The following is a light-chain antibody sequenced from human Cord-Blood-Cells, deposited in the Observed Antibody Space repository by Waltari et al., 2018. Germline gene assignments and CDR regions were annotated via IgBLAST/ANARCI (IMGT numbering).Light chain of an antibody. Sequence: SALTQPASVSGSPGQSITISCTGTSRDVGSYNLVSWYQQHTGKAPNLMIYEASKRPSGVSKRFSGSKSGNTASLTISGLQAEDEADYYCCSYAGSSTWVFGGGTKLTVL. CDR1: SRDVGSYNL. J-gene: IGLJ3*02. V-gene: IGLV2-23*01. CDR3: CSYAGSSTWV. CDR2: EAS.